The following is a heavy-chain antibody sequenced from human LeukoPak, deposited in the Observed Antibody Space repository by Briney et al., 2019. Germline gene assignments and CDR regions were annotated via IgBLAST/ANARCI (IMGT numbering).Heavy chain of an antibody. D-gene: IGHD3-22*01. CDR3: AKDHSLTYYYDSSGYFSYFQH. J-gene: IGHJ1*01. Sequence: GGSLRLSCAASGFTFSSYGMHWVRQAPGKGLEWVAVIWYDGSNKYYADSVKGRFTISRDNSKNTLYLQMNSLRAEDTAVYYCAKDHSLTYYYDSSGYFSYFQHWGQGTLVTVSS. V-gene: IGHV3-33*06. CDR2: IWYDGSNK. CDR1: GFTFSSYG.